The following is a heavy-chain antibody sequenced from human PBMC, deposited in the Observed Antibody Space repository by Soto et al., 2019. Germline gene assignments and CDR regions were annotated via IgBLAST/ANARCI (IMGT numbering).Heavy chain of an antibody. J-gene: IGHJ4*02. CDR3: ARHGRGVGARPLDY. CDR1: GFSLTNARLG. Sequence: QVTLKESGPVLVKPTETLTLTCTVSGFSLTNARLGVTWIRQPPGKALEWLAHIFSNDEKSCSTSLKSRLTISKDTSKSQVVLTMTNVDPVDTATYYCARHGRGVGARPLDYWGQGTLVTVSS. CDR2: IFSNDEK. V-gene: IGHV2-26*01. D-gene: IGHD1-26*01.